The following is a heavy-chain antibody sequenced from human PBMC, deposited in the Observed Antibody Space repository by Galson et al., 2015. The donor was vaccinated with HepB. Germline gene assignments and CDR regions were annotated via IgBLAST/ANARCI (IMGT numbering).Heavy chain of an antibody. Sequence: SLRLSCAASGSSFNTYAMSWVRQAPGKGLEWVSGISASGRVTCYAESLKGRVTISRNKYRNTLYLQMNSLTVEDTAVYYCAKASGPAAGYLDDWGQGTLVTVSS. D-gene: IGHD6-13*01. CDR1: GSSFNTYA. CDR3: AKASGPAAGYLDD. J-gene: IGHJ4*02. V-gene: IGHV3-23*01. CDR2: ISASGRVT.